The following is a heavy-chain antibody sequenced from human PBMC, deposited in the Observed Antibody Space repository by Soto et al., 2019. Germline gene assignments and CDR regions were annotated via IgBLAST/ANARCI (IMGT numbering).Heavy chain of an antibody. Sequence: EVQLVESGGGLVQSGGSLRLSCAASGFTFSSYWMHWVRQAPGKGLVWVSRINSDGSSTSYADSVKGRFTISRDNAKNTLYLPMNSLRVEDTAMYYCAREYSSSRYFDYWGQGTLVTVSS. CDR2: INSDGSST. CDR3: AREYSSSRYFDY. D-gene: IGHD6-13*01. V-gene: IGHV3-74*01. CDR1: GFTFSSYW. J-gene: IGHJ4*02.